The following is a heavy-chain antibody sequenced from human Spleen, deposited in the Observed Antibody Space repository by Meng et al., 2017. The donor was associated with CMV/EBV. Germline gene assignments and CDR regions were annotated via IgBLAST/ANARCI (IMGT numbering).Heavy chain of an antibody. Sequence: ASVKVSCKASGYTFSTYDINWVRQAAGQGLEWMGWMNPNSGNTGYAQKFQGRVTITRNTSISTAYMELSSLRSEDTAVYYCARDGDSGGQPTLLAWGQGTMVTVSS. V-gene: IGHV1-8*03. J-gene: IGHJ3*01. CDR2: MNPNSGNT. D-gene: IGHD3-10*01. CDR1: GYTFSTYD. CDR3: ARDGDSGGQPTLLA.